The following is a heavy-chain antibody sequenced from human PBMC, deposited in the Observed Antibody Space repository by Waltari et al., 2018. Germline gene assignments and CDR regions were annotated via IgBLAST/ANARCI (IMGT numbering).Heavy chain of an antibody. V-gene: IGHV4-39*01. CDR3: ARHWKRNGYRFDP. CDR1: GGSISRSSYY. CDR2: IYYTGTT. J-gene: IGHJ5*02. Sequence: QLQLQESGPGLMKPSETLSLTCTVAGGSISRSSYYWGWIRQSPGKGLEWIASIYYTGTTYYNPTLGSLVTISGDTSKNQFSLRLSSVTAADTAVYYCARHWKRNGYRFDPWGQGTLVTVSS. D-gene: IGHD5-12*01.